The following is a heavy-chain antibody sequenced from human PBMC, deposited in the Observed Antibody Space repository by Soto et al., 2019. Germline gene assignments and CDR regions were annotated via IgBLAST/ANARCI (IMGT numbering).Heavy chain of an antibody. D-gene: IGHD3-9*01. CDR1: GFTFSSYW. V-gene: IGHV3-7*01. CDR3: ARAIRYYDILTGLFDY. CDR2: IKQDGSEK. Sequence: EVQLVESGGGLVQPGGSLRLSCAASGFTFSSYWMSWVRQAPGKGLEWVANIKQDGSEKYYVDSVKGLFTISRDNAKNSLYLQMNSLRAEDTAVYYCARAIRYYDILTGLFDYWGQGTLVTVSS. J-gene: IGHJ4*02.